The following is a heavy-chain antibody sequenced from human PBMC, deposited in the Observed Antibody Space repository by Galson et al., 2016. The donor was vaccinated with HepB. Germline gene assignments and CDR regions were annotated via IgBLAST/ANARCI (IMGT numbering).Heavy chain of an antibody. V-gene: IGHV3-15*01. Sequence: SLRLSCAASGFIFSNAWMSWVRQAPGKGLEWVGRIKSKTDVGTTDYAAPVKGRFTISRDDSKNTLYLQMNSLKTENTAVYYCTTDRVYSSSWYWNYYYYGMDVWGQGTTVIVS. CDR3: TTDRVYSSSWYWNYYYYGMDV. J-gene: IGHJ6*02. CDR1: GFIFSNAW. D-gene: IGHD6-13*01. CDR2: IKSKTDVGTT.